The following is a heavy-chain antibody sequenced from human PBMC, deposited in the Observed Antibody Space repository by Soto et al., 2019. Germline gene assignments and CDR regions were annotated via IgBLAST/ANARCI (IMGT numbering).Heavy chain of an antibody. J-gene: IGHJ6*02. D-gene: IGHD2-15*01. CDR1: GFTFSSYS. Sequence: EVQLVESGGGLVKPGGSLRLSCAASGFTFSSYSMNWVRQAPGKGLEWVSSISSSSSYIYYADSVKGRFTISRDNAKNSLYLQMNRLRAEDTAVYYCARYSRGYGMDVWGQGTTVTVSS. V-gene: IGHV3-21*01. CDR2: ISSSSSYI. CDR3: ARYSRGYGMDV.